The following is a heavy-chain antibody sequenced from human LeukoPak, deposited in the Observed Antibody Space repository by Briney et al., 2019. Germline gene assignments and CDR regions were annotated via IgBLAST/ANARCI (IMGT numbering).Heavy chain of an antibody. CDR2: IYYTGNT. CDR1: GGSISNGDYY. CDR3: ARMKWELHTGSWFDP. J-gene: IGHJ5*02. D-gene: IGHD1-26*01. V-gene: IGHV4-30-4*01. Sequence: SETLSLTCTVSGGSISNGDYYWSWNRQPPGMGLEWIEHIYYTGNTYYNTSLKSRVTISVDTSKNQFSLKLTSVTAADTAVYYCARMKWELHTGSWFDPWGQGTLATVSS.